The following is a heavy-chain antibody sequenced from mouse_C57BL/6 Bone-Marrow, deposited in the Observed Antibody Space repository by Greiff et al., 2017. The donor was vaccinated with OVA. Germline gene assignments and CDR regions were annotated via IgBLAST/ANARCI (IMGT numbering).Heavy chain of an antibody. J-gene: IGHJ2*01. Sequence: QVQLQQPGAELVRPGTSVKLSCKASGYTFTSYWMHWVKQRPGQGLEWIGVIDPSDSYTNYNQKFKGKATLTVDTSSSTAYMQLSSLTSEDSAVYYCARERNCYGSYYFDYWGQGTTLTFSS. V-gene: IGHV1-59*01. CDR3: ARERNCYGSYYFDY. CDR1: GYTFTSYW. D-gene: IGHD2-12*01. CDR2: IDPSDSYT.